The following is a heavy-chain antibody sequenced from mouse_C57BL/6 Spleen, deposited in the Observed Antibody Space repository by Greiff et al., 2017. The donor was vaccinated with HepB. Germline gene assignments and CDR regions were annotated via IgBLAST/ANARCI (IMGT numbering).Heavy chain of an antibody. CDR3: ARSVYGFYAMDY. Sequence: QVQLQQSGPELVKPGASVKISCKASGYAFSSSWMNWVKQRTGTGLEWIGRIYPGDGDTNYNGKFKGKATLTADTSSSKAYMQLSSLTAEDSAVYFCARSVYGFYAMDYWGQGTSVTVSS. J-gene: IGHJ4*01. V-gene: IGHV1-82*01. D-gene: IGHD2-10*02. CDR2: IYPGDGDT. CDR1: GYAFSSSW.